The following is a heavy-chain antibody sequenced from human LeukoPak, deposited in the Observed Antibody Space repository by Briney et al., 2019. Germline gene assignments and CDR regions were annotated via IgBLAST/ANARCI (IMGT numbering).Heavy chain of an antibody. CDR2: IYYSGST. V-gene: IGHV4-59*01. CDR3: ARGKLPSISMIRGVRHTSWFDT. J-gene: IGHJ5*02. CDR1: GGSISSYH. D-gene: IGHD3-10*01. Sequence: SETLSLTCTVSGGSISSYHWNWIRQSPGKGPEWSGYIYYSGSTNYNPSLKSRVTISVDTSKNQFSLQLSSVTAAATAVYYCARGKLPSISMIRGVRHTSWFDTWGQGTLVTVSA.